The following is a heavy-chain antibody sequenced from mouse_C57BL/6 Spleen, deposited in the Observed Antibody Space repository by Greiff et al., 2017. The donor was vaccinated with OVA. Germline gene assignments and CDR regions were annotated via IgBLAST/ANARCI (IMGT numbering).Heavy chain of an antibody. J-gene: IGHJ2*01. Sequence: DVKLQESGGGLVKPGGSLKLSCAASGFTFSSYAMSWVRQTPEKRLEWVATISDGGSYTYYPDNVKGRFTISRDNAKNNLYLQMSHLKSEDTAMYYCARGYYGSSYGYWGQGTTLTVSS. V-gene: IGHV5-4*03. CDR3: ARGYYGSSYGY. CDR1: GFTFSSYA. D-gene: IGHD1-1*01. CDR2: ISDGGSYT.